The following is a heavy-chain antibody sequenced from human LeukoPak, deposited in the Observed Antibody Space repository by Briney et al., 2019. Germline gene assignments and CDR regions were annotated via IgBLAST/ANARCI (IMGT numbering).Heavy chain of an antibody. Sequence: ASVKVSCKASGYTFTGYYMHWVRQAPGQGLEWMGWINPNSGGTNYAQKFQGRVTMTRDTSISTAYMELSRLRSDDTAVYYCARENWNYPNNYWYFDLWGRGTLVTVSS. D-gene: IGHD1-7*01. J-gene: IGHJ2*01. CDR2: INPNSGGT. CDR3: ARENWNYPNNYWYFDL. V-gene: IGHV1-2*02. CDR1: GYTFTGYY.